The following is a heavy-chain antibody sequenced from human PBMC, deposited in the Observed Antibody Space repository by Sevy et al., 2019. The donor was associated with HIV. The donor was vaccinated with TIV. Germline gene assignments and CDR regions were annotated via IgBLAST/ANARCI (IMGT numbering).Heavy chain of an antibody. Sequence: ASVISCKASGYSFTSYIMHWVRQAPGQRLEWIGWVNAGNGDTKYSQKFQGRVTITRDTSASTAYMELNSLRSEDTAVYYCAKDFCSGGSCYSAFVYWGQGTLVTVSS. CDR3: AKDFCSGGSCYSAFVY. J-gene: IGHJ4*02. V-gene: IGHV1-3*01. CDR1: GYSFTSYI. CDR2: VNAGNGDT. D-gene: IGHD2-15*01.